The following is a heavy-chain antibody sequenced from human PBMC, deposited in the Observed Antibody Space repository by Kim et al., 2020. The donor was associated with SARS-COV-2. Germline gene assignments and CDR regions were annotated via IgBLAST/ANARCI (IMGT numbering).Heavy chain of an antibody. J-gene: IGHJ4*02. CDR3: ARDPYYYDSSGYYFGSYFDY. Sequence: GGSLRLSCAASGFTFSSYSMNWVRQAPGKGLEWVSYISSSSSTIYYADSVKGRFTISRDNAKNSLYLQMNSLRDEDTAVYYCARDPYYYDSSGYYFGSYFDYWGQGTLVTVSS. CDR1: GFTFSSYS. D-gene: IGHD3-22*01. V-gene: IGHV3-48*02. CDR2: ISSSSSTI.